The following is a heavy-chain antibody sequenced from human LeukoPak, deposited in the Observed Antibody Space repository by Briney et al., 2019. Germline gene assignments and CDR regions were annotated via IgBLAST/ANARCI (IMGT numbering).Heavy chain of an antibody. CDR1: GFIFSSYA. J-gene: IGHJ4*02. D-gene: IGHD2-2*01. Sequence: GGSLRLSCAASGFIFSSYAMHWVRQAPGKGLEYVSAISSNGDSTYYANSVKGRSTISRDNSKNTLYLQMGSLRAEDMAVYYCASRYCSSTRCYQFDYWGQGTLVTVSS. CDR2: ISSNGDST. V-gene: IGHV3-64*01. CDR3: ASRYCSSTRCYQFDY.